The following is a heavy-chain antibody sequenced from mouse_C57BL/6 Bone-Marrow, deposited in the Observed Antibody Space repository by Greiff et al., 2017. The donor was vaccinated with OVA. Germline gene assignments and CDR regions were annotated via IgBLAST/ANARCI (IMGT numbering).Heavy chain of an antibody. D-gene: IGHD1-1*01. J-gene: IGHJ3*01. CDR1: GFTFSSYT. V-gene: IGHV5-9*04. CDR3: TRHGDLSATGFAY. Sequence: EVKLMESGGGLVKPGGSLKLSCAASGFTFSSYTMSWVRQTPEKRLEWVATISGGGGNTYYPDSVKGRFTISRDNAKHTLYRQMSRLRSEDTAVYYCTRHGDLSATGFAYWGQGTLVTVSA. CDR2: ISGGGGNT.